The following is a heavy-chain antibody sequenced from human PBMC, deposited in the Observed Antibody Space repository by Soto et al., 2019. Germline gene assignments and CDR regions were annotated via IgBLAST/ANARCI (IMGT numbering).Heavy chain of an antibody. CDR3: AREKYGSGSHLDY. J-gene: IGHJ4*02. Sequence: ASVKVSCKASGGTFSGYTISWVRQAPGQGLEWMGRIIPILGIANYAQKFQGRVTITADKSTSTAYMELSSLRSEDTAVYYCAREKYGSGSHLDYWGQGTLVTVSS. CDR1: GGTFSGYT. CDR2: IIPILGIA. V-gene: IGHV1-69*04. D-gene: IGHD3-10*01.